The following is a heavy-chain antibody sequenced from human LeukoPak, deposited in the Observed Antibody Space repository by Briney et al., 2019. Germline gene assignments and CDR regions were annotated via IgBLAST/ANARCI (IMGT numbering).Heavy chain of an antibody. Sequence: GGSLRLSCAASGFTFNNAWMSWVRQAPGKGLEWVGRIKSNTDGGTTDYTAPVKGRFTISRDDSKNTLYQQMNGLKTEDTAVYYCTTGGLFAAYSGSYRWWGQGTLVIVSS. D-gene: IGHD1-26*01. J-gene: IGHJ4*02. CDR3: TTGGLFAAYSGSYRW. CDR1: GFTFNNAW. V-gene: IGHV3-15*01. CDR2: IKSNTDGGTT.